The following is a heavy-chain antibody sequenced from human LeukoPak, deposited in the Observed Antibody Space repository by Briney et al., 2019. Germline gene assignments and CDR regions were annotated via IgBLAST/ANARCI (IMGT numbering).Heavy chain of an antibody. CDR2: ISSSSNTI. CDR3: VPSYCSTTTCYHYFEY. D-gene: IGHD2-2*01. J-gene: IGHJ4*02. Sequence: GGSLRLSCAASGLTFSTYSMNWVRQAPGKGLEWISYISSSSNTIYYADSVKGRFTISRDNAKNSLYLQMNSLRAEDTAVYYCVPSYCSTTTCYHYFEYWGQGTLVTVSS. V-gene: IGHV3-48*01. CDR1: GLTFSTYS.